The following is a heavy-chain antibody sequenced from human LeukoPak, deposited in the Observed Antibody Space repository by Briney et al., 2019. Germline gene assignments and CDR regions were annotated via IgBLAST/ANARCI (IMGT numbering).Heavy chain of an antibody. V-gene: IGHV3-21*01. CDR2: ISSGGSSI. CDR1: GFTFSNYS. Sequence: GGSLRLSCAASGFTFSNYSMNWVRQAPGKGLEWVSSISSGGSSIYNADSVKGRFTISRDNTKNSLYLQMNSLRAEDTAVYYCAKTTTTGWKWGQGTLVTVSS. J-gene: IGHJ4*02. CDR3: AKTTTTGWK. D-gene: IGHD6-19*01.